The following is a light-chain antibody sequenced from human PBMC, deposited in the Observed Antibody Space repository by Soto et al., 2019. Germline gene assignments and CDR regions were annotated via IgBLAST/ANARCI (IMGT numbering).Light chain of an antibody. CDR3: QRHNNYLYT. CDR2: KAS. Sequence: DVQMTQSPSTLSASVGDTVTITCRANENIDYYLAWYQQKPGRAPKLLIYKASIVASGVPSRFSGIGSGTEFTLTISSLQPDDVATYYCQRHNNYLYTFGQGTKLEI. J-gene: IGKJ2*01. V-gene: IGKV1-5*03. CDR1: ENIDYY.